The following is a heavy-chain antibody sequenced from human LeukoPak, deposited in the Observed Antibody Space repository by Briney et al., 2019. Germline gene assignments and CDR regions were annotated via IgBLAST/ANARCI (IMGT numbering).Heavy chain of an antibody. CDR1: GFTFSSYW. J-gene: IGHJ4*02. Sequence: XGSLRLSCAASGFTFSSYWMHWVRHAPGKGLVWVSRINSDGSSTSYADSVKGRFTISRDDAKNTLYLQMNSLRAEDTAVYYCARGDIVGATGRRTQDYWGQGTLVTVSS. CDR2: INSDGSST. CDR3: ARGDIVGATGRRTQDY. V-gene: IGHV3-74*01. D-gene: IGHD1-26*01.